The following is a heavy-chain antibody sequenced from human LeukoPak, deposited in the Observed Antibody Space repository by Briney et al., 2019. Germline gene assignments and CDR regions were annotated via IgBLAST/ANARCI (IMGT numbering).Heavy chain of an antibody. CDR2: IYYSGST. Sequence: ASQTLSLTCTVSGGSISSGGYYWSWIRQHPGKGLEWIGYIYYSGSTYYNPSLKSRVTISVDTSKNQFSLKLSSVTAADTAVYYCARDYCSSTSCYYDYYYYGMDVWGQGTTVTVSS. CDR1: GGSISSGGYY. J-gene: IGHJ6*02. D-gene: IGHD2-2*01. V-gene: IGHV4-31*03. CDR3: ARDYCSSTSCYYDYYYYGMDV.